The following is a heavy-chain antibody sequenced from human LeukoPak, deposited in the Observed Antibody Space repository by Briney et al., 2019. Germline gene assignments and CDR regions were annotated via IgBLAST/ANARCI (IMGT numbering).Heavy chain of an antibody. J-gene: IGHJ4*02. D-gene: IGHD4-17*01. CDR3: AATTVTTIDY. V-gene: IGHV1-69*05. CDR2: IIPIFGTA. CDR1: GGTFSSYA. Sequence: SSVKVSCKASGGTFSSYAISWVRQAPGQGLEWMGRIIPIFGTANYAQKFQGRATITTDESTSTAYMELSSLRSEDTAVYYCAATTVTTIDYWGQGTLVTVSS.